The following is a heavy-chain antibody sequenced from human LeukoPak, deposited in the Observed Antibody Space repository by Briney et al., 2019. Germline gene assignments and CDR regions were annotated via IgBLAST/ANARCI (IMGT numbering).Heavy chain of an antibody. Sequence: PGGSLRLSCAASAFTFSSYAMPWVRQAPGKGLEWVAVLSKDGSNKYYADSVKGRFTISRDNSKNTLYLEMNSLRADDTAVYYCARGGDYYDSSGPHDAFDIWGQGTMVTVSS. V-gene: IGHV3-30*03. D-gene: IGHD3-22*01. CDR1: AFTFSSYA. CDR2: LSKDGSNK. CDR3: ARGGDYYDSSGPHDAFDI. J-gene: IGHJ3*02.